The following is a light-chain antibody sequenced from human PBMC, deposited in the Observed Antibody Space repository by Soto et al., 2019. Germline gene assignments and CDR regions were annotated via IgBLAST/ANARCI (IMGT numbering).Light chain of an antibody. CDR1: QSVGRDY. CDR2: HAS. J-gene: IGKJ4*01. Sequence: EIVLTQSPGTLSLSPGERATLSCRASQSVGRDYLARYQQKPGQAPRLLIYHASSRATGIRDRFSGSGSGTDFTLTISRMEPEDFAEFYCQQYASSPLTFGGGTKVEIK. CDR3: QQYASSPLT. V-gene: IGKV3-20*01.